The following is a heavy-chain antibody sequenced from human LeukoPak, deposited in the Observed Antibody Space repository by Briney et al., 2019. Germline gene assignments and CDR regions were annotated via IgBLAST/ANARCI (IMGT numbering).Heavy chain of an antibody. CDR2: IIPIFGTA. Sequence: SVKVSCKASGGTFSSYAISWVRQAPGQGLEWMGGIIPIFGTANYAQKFQGRVTITADKSTSTAYMELSSLRSEDTAVYYCARDLGTAMVTGYYMDVWGKGTTVTVSS. J-gene: IGHJ6*03. V-gene: IGHV1-69*06. D-gene: IGHD5-18*01. CDR1: GGTFSSYA. CDR3: ARDLGTAMVTGYYMDV.